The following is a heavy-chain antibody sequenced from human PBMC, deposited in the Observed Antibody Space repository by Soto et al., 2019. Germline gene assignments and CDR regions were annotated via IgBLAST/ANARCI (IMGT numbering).Heavy chain of an antibody. CDR3: ARGEYSGSSY. CDR2: INHSGST. D-gene: IGHD1-26*01. CDR1: GGSFSGYY. Sequence: SETLSLTCAGYGGSFSGYYWSWIRQPPGKGLEWIGEINHSGSTNYNPSLKSRVTISVDTSKNQFSLKLSSVTAADTAVYYCARGEYSGSSYWGQGTLVTVSS. V-gene: IGHV4-34*01. J-gene: IGHJ4*02.